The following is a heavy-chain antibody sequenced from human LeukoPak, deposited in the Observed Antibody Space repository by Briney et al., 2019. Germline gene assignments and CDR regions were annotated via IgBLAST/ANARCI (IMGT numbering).Heavy chain of an antibody. CDR1: GFDFWNYA. CDR3: AKDLTWIPPVLVTFDL. D-gene: IGHD2-8*02. Sequence: GGSLRLSCAASGFDFWNYAMSWVRQAPGKGLQWVSYISGSGDITHYADSVKGRFTISRDNSKNTVFLQMNSLRAEDTAVYYCAKDLTWIPPVLVTFDLRGQGTLVTVSS. CDR2: ISGSGDIT. J-gene: IGHJ4*02. V-gene: IGHV3-23*01.